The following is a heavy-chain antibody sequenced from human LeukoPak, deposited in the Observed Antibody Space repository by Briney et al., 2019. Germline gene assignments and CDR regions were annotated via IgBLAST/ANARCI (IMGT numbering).Heavy chain of an antibody. J-gene: IGHJ4*02. CDR3: ARGDISVTKHFDY. D-gene: IGHD1-7*01. V-gene: IGHV3-21*01. Sequence: PGGSLRLYCAASGSDFNSYSMTWVRQAPGTGLEWVSITSSTSDYIFDADSVKGRFTISRDNAKNSLFLQMNSLRAEDTAVYYCARGDISVTKHFDYWGQGSLVTVPS. CDR2: TSSTSDYI. CDR1: GSDFNSYS.